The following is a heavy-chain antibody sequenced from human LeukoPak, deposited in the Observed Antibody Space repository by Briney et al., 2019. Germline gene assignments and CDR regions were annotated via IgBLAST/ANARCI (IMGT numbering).Heavy chain of an antibody. CDR1: GGSISSGDYY. Sequence: SSETLSLTCTVSGGSISSGDYYWSWIRQPPGKGLEWIGYIYYSGSTHYNPSLKSRVTISVDTSKNQFSLKLSSVTAADTAVYYCARVVVVVAATPGFDYWGQGTLVTVSS. V-gene: IGHV4-30-4*01. CDR2: IYYSGST. J-gene: IGHJ4*02. D-gene: IGHD2-15*01. CDR3: ARVVVVVAATPGFDY.